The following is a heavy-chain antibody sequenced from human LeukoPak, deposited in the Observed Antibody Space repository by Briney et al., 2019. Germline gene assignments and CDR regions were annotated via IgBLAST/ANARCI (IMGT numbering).Heavy chain of an antibody. CDR3: ARRVDSSSWYNRFDP. V-gene: IGHV5-51*01. Sequence: GESLKISCKGSGYSFTSYWIGWVRQMPGKGLEWMGIIYPGDSDTRYSPSFQGQVTISADKSISTAYLQWSSLKASDTAMYYCARRVDSSSWYNRFDPWGQGTLVTVSS. D-gene: IGHD6-13*01. CDR1: GYSFTSYW. CDR2: IYPGDSDT. J-gene: IGHJ5*02.